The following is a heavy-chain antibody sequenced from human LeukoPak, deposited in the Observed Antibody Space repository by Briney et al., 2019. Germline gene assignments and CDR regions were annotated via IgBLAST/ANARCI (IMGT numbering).Heavy chain of an antibody. CDR2: IWYDGSNK. CDR3: ARTRPGSGTYGIDY. CDR1: GFIFISYR. D-gene: IGHD3-10*01. J-gene: IGHJ4*02. V-gene: IGHV3-33*01. Sequence: VRSLRLSCAASGFIFISYRMHWVRQAPGKGLEGVAVIWYDGSNKYYADSVKDRFTISRDNSKNTLYLQINSLRAEDRSVYYCARTRPGSGTYGIDYWGQGTLVTVSS.